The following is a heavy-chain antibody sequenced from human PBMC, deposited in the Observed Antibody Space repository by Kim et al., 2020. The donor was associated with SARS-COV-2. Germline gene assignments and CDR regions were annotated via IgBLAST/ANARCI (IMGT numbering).Heavy chain of an antibody. Sequence: NPSLKSRVTISVDKAKNQFSLKLSSVTAADTAVYYCARDSTMVQGVFDYWGQGTLVTVSS. D-gene: IGHD3-10*01. CDR3: ARDSTMVQGVFDY. J-gene: IGHJ4*02. V-gene: IGHV4-4*02.